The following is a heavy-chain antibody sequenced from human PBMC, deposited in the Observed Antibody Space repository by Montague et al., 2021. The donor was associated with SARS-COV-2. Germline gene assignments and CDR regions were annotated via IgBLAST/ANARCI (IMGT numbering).Heavy chain of an antibody. Sequence: SETLSLTCNVSGDPITSNYWWSWLRQPPGKGLEWIGEIYHTWSTNFHPSLKSRVTMSVDKSKKFFSLSLRSVTAADTATYYCARDGGQRFRAFESWGQGTLVTISS. CDR1: GDPITSNYW. CDR3: ARDGGQRFRAFES. J-gene: IGHJ4*02. CDR2: IYHTWST. V-gene: IGHV4-4*02. D-gene: IGHD3-16*01.